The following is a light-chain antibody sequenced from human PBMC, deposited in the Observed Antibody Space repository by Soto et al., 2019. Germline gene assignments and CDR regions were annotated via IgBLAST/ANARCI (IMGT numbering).Light chain of an antibody. J-gene: IGKJ1*01. CDR3: QQTYSTPPT. CDR2: AAS. V-gene: IGKV1-39*01. Sequence: DIQVTQSPSSLSSSVGDRVTITCRASENVATYVNWYQQIPGKAPSLLISAASTLQSGVPSRFRGSGSVTSFSLTIDSLQPEDFAVYYCQQTYSTPPTFGQGTKVEVK. CDR1: ENVATY.